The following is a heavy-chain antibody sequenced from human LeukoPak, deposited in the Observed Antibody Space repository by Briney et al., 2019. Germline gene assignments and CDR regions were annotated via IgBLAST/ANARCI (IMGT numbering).Heavy chain of an antibody. CDR2: IIPILGIA. CDR1: GGTFSSYA. CDR3: ARVTMGANWFDP. V-gene: IGHV1-69*04. J-gene: IGHJ5*02. D-gene: IGHD3-10*01. Sequence: ASVKVSCKASGGTFSSYAISWVRQAPGQGLEWMGRIIPILGIANYAQKFQGRVTITADESTSTAYMELSSLRSEDTAVYYCARVTMGANWFDPWGQGTLVTVSS.